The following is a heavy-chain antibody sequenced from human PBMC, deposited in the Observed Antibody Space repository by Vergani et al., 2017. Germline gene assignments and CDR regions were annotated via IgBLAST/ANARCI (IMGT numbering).Heavy chain of an antibody. CDR1: GGTFSSYT. J-gene: IGHJ5*02. D-gene: IGHD2-2*01. CDR2: IIPILGTA. V-gene: IGHV1-69*08. CDR3: ALAESSTSCINSVCITPETGSWFDP. Sequence: QVQLVQSGAEVKKPGSSVKVSCKASGGTFSSYTISWVRQAPGQGLEWMGRIIPILGTANYAQKFQGRVTITADESTSTAYMELSSLRSEDTAMYYCALAESSTSCINSVCITPETGSWFDPWGQGTLVTVSS.